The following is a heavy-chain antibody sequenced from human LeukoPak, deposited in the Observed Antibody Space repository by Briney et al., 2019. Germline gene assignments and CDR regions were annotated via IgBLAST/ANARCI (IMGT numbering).Heavy chain of an antibody. CDR3: ARDCPNYYGSGSYSKYNWFDP. J-gene: IGHJ5*02. CDR2: IYHSGST. Sequence: SETLSLTCTVSGYSISSGYYWGWIRQPPGQGLEWIGSIYHSGSTYYNPSLKSRVTISVDTSKNQFSLKLSSVTAADTAVYYCARDCPNYYGSGSYSKYNWFDPWGQGTLVTVSS. D-gene: IGHD3-10*01. CDR1: GYSISSGYY. V-gene: IGHV4-38-2*02.